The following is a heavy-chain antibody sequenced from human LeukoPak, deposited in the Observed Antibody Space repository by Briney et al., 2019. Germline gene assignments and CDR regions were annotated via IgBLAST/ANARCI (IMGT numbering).Heavy chain of an antibody. CDR3: ARGRYSYGPPIDY. D-gene: IGHD5-18*01. V-gene: IGHV3-30*04. CDR1: GFTFSSYA. Sequence: QSSRTLRLSCAASGFTFSSYAMHWVRQAPGKGLEWVAVISYDQSNKYYADSVKGRFTIPRDNSKNTLYLQMNSLRAEDTAVYYCARGRYSYGPPIDYWGQGTLVTLSS. CDR2: ISYDQSNK. J-gene: IGHJ4*02.